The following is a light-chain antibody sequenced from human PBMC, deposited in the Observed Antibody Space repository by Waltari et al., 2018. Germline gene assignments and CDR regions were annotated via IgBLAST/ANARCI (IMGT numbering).Light chain of an antibody. CDR3: QQRKNWPIT. CDR1: QSVSSF. Sequence: EIVLTQSPATLSLSPGERATLSCRASQSVSSFLAWYQQKPGQAPRLLIYDMFKRATGIPGRFSGSGSGTDFTLTISSLEPEDFAVYYCQQRKNWPITFGQGTRLEIK. V-gene: IGKV3-11*01. CDR2: DMF. J-gene: IGKJ5*01.